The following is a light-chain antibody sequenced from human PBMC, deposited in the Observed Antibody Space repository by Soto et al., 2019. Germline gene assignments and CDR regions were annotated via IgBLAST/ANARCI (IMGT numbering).Light chain of an antibody. Sequence: DIQMTQSPSTLSASVGDRVTITCRASQSISSWLAWYQQKPGKAPKLLIYDASSLESGVPSRFSDSGSGTEFTLTISSLQPDDFATYYCQQYNSYSPLFTFGPGTKVDIK. J-gene: IGKJ3*01. CDR2: DAS. V-gene: IGKV1-5*01. CDR3: QQYNSYSPLFT. CDR1: QSISSW.